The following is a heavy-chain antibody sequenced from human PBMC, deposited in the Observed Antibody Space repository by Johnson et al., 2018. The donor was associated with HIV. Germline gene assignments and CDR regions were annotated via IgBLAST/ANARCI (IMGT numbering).Heavy chain of an antibody. Sequence: EVQLVESGGGVVQPGRSLRLSFAASGFTFSRYWMSWVRQAPGKGLEWIGRIKSKYHDETTDYAAPVKGRFALSRDDSHNTVYLEMNTLRAADGAVYYCARDASYDGSANDAFDIWGQGTMVTVSS. CDR1: GFTFSRYW. CDR2: IKSKYHDETT. V-gene: IGHV3-15*01. CDR3: ARDASYDGSANDAFDI. J-gene: IGHJ3*02. D-gene: IGHD5-12*01.